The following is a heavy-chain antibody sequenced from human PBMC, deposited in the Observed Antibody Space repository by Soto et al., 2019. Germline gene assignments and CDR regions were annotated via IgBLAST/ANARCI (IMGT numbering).Heavy chain of an antibody. J-gene: IGHJ4*02. Sequence: PSETLSLTCTVSGGSISSYYWSWVRQPPGKGLEWIGYIYYRGSTNYNPSLKSRVTISVDTSKNQFSLKLSSVTAADTAVYYCARLTPQWPYFDYWGQGTLVTVS. V-gene: IGHV4-59*08. CDR2: IYYRGST. CDR1: GGSISSYY. CDR3: ARLTPQWPYFDY. D-gene: IGHD6-19*01.